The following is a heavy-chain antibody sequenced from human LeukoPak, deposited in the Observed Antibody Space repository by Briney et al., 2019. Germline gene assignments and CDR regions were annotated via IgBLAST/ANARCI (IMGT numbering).Heavy chain of an antibody. CDR1: GSTFSSYW. Sequence: GGSLRLSCAASGSTFSSYWMSWVRQAPGKGLEWVANIKQDGSEKYYVDSVKGRSTISRDNAKNSLYLQMNSLRAEDTAVYYCARVGCSSTSCYAAYWYFDLWGRGTLVTVSS. CDR3: ARVGCSSTSCYAAYWYFDL. D-gene: IGHD2-2*01. CDR2: IKQDGSEK. V-gene: IGHV3-7*01. J-gene: IGHJ2*01.